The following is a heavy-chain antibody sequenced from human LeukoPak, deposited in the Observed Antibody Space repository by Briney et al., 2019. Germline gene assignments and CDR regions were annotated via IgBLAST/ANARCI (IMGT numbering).Heavy chain of an antibody. J-gene: IGHJ6*03. D-gene: IGHD3-9*01. V-gene: IGHV3-11*01. CDR3: ARGFDWLRVDYYYMDV. CDR1: GFTFSDYY. Sequence: GGSLRLSCAASGFTFSDYYMSWIRQAPGKGLEWVSYISSSGSTIYYADSVKGRFTISRDNAKNSLYLQMNSLRAEDTAVYYCARGFDWLRVDYYYMDVWGKGTTVTVSS. CDR2: ISSSGSTI.